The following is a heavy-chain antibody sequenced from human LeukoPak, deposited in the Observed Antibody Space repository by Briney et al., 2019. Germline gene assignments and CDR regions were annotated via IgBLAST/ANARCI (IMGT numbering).Heavy chain of an antibody. CDR2: ITKYDGRV. J-gene: IGHJ4*02. Sequence: PGGSLRLSCAASGFTFSSYSMNWVRQAPGKGLEWLASITKYDGRVYYADSVRGRFTISRDTSQNELYLQMNSLRADDSAIYFCAKDHSADGWPTFEYWGRGTLVSVSS. V-gene: IGHV3-21*04. CDR1: GFTFSSYS. CDR3: AKDHSADGWPTFEY. D-gene: IGHD5-24*01.